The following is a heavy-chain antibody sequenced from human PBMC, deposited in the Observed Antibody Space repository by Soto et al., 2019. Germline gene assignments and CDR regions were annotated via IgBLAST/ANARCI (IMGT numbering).Heavy chain of an antibody. CDR1: GFTFINSD. J-gene: IGHJ5*02. V-gene: IGHV3-72*01. CDR3: TNAGT. CDR2: SRDKASGYTT. Sequence: GGSLRLSCAASGFTFINSDMSWVRQAPGKGLEWVGRSRDKASGYTTEYAASVKGRFTISRDESKNSVYLQMNSLKTEDTALYYCTNAGTWGQGTLVTVSS.